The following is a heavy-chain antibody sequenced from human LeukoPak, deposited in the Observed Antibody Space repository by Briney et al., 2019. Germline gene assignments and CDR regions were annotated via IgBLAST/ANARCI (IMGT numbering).Heavy chain of an antibody. Sequence: GGSLRLSCTASGFTFSNFWMHWVRQAPGKGLEWVANIKQDGSEKYCVDSVKGRFTISRDNAKSSVYLQMNSLRAEDTAVYYCARGSPFGAHWGQGTLVTVSS. CDR2: IKQDGSEK. D-gene: IGHD4/OR15-4a*01. V-gene: IGHV3-7*01. CDR3: ARGSPFGAH. J-gene: IGHJ4*02. CDR1: GFTFSNFW.